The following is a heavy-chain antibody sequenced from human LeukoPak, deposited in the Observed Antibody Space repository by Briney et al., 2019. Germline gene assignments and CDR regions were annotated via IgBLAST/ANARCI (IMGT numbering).Heavy chain of an antibody. CDR1: GGPISSYY. J-gene: IGHJ4*02. CDR3: AVDFGGNSDMSPGGY. V-gene: IGHV4-59*12. Sequence: SETLSLTCTVFGGPISSYYWSWIRQPPGKGLEWIGYVSYRGDTNYNPSLKSRVTISVDTSKNQFSLKLTSVTAADTAVYYCAVDFGGNSDMSPGGYWGQGTLVTVSS. CDR2: VSYRGDT. D-gene: IGHD4-23*01.